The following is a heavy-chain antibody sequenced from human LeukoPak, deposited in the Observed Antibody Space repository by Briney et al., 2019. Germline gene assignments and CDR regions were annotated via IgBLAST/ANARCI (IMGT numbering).Heavy chain of an antibody. CDR2: INHSGST. CDR1: GGSFSGYY. D-gene: IGHD3-3*01. Sequence: SETLSLTCAVYGGSFSGYYWSWIRQPPGKGLEWIGEINHSGSTNYNPSLKSRVTISVDTSKNQFSLKLSSVTAADTAVYCCARGVLYYDFWSGYYPPSGWFDPWGQGTLVTVSS. CDR3: ARGVLYYDFWSGYYPPSGWFDP. V-gene: IGHV4-34*01. J-gene: IGHJ5*02.